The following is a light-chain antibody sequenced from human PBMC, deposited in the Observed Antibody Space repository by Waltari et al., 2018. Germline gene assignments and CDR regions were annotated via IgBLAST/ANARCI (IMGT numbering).Light chain of an antibody. Sequence: QSVLTQPPSASGTAGQRVTISCSGSTSSIASNAVNWYHQLPGTAPKLPIYGNNQSPSGVPHRFSGSKSGTSASLAISGLQSDDEAEYYCAAWDDSLNSVVFGGGTKLTVL. V-gene: IGLV1-44*01. CDR2: GNN. J-gene: IGLJ2*01. CDR1: TSSIASNA. CDR3: AAWDDSLNSVV.